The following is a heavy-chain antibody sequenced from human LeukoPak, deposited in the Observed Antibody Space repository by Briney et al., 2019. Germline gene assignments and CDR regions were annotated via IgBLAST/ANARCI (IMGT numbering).Heavy chain of an antibody. Sequence: SETLSLTCAVYGGSFSDYYWSWIRQPLGKGLEWIGEINHSGSTNYNPSLKSRVTISVDTSKNQFSLKLSSVTAADTAVYYCASRLSRKWLRFGAFDIWGQGTMVTVSS. CDR2: INHSGST. CDR3: ASRLSRKWLRFGAFDI. D-gene: IGHD5-12*01. V-gene: IGHV4-34*01. J-gene: IGHJ3*02. CDR1: GGSFSDYY.